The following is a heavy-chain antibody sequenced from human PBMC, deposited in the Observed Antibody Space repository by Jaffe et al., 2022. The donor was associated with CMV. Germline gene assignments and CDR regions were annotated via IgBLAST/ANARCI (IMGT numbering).Heavy chain of an antibody. CDR3: ARDGVEWELRLFDY. Sequence: EVQLVESGGGLVQPGGSLRLSCVASGFTLSSYSMDWVRQAPGKGLEWVSYISSHSTTTYYADSVKGRFTISRDNAKNSLYLQMNSLRDEDTAVYYCARDGVEWELRLFDYWGQGALVTVSS. D-gene: IGHD1-26*01. V-gene: IGHV3-48*02. CDR2: ISSHSTTT. CDR1: GFTLSSYS. J-gene: IGHJ4*02.